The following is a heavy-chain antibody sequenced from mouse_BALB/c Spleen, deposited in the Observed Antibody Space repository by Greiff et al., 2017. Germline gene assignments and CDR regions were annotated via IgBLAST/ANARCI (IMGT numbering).Heavy chain of an antibody. CDR2: IDPETGGT. Sequence: VQLQQSGAELVRPGASVTLSCKASGYTFTDYEMHWVKQTPVHGLEWIGAIDPETGGTAYNQKFKGKATLTADKSSSTAYMGLRSLTSEDSAVYDCTTNDGGSSSWFAYWGQGTLVTVSA. J-gene: IGHJ3*01. CDR1: GYTFTDYE. D-gene: IGHD1-1*01. CDR3: TTNDGGSSSWFAY. V-gene: IGHV1-15*01.